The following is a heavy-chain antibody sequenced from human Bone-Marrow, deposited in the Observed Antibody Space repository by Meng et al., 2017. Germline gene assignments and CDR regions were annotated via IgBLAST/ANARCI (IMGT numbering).Heavy chain of an antibody. V-gene: IGHV1-46*02. Sequence: ASVKVSCKATVSTGKNDYIHWERQAPGQGPEWMGIINPSAGTTSNAQKFQGRVTMTSDTSTSTIYIELNTLRSEDTAVYYCASVANKTYSTNWSRGMDGWGQASTVTVSS. J-gene: IGHJ6*02. CDR2: INPSAGTT. CDR1: VSTGKNDY. CDR3: ASVANKTYSTNWSRGMDG. D-gene: IGHD5-12*01.